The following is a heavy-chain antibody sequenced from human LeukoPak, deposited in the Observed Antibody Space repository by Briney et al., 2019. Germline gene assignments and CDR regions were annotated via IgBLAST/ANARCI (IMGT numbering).Heavy chain of an antibody. CDR1: GFTFNDYY. CDR3: ARDYAWDSYGLVLDS. V-gene: IGHV3-11*01. J-gene: IGHJ4*02. D-gene: IGHD3-16*02. Sequence: PGGSLRLSCAASGFTFNDYYMSWIRQAPGEGLEWISYISGSGDRIYYADSVKGRFTNSRDNAKNSLYLQLNSLRAEDTAVYYCARDYAWDSYGLVLDSWGQGALVTVSS. CDR2: ISGSGDRI.